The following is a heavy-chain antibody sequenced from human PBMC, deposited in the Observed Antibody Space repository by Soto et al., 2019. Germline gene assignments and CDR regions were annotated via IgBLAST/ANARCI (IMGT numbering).Heavy chain of an antibody. CDR1: GFTFSSYG. CDR2: ISYDGSNK. CDR3: AKDPAPYYYYYYMDV. Sequence: VQLVESGGGVVQPGRSLRLSCAASGFTFSSYGMHWVRQAPGKGLEWVAVISYDGSNKYYADSVKGRFTISRDNSKNTLYLQMNSLRAEDTAVYYCAKDPAPYYYYYYMDVWGKGTTVTVSS. V-gene: IGHV3-30*18. J-gene: IGHJ6*03.